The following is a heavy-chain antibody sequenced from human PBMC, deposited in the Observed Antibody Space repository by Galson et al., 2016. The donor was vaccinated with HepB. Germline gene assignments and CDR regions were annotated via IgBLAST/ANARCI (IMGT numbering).Heavy chain of an antibody. D-gene: IGHD3-10*01. Sequence: SVKVSCKASSGTFRSYTISWVRQAPGQGLEWMGGIIPIFGAPNYAQKFQDRVTITADESTSTAYMELSSLRSEDTAVHYCAIRVLGEDFAYYYGLDVWGQGTTVTVSS. V-gene: IGHV1-69*13. CDR3: AIRVLGEDFAYYYGLDV. CDR1: SGTFRSYT. J-gene: IGHJ6*02. CDR2: IIPIFGAP.